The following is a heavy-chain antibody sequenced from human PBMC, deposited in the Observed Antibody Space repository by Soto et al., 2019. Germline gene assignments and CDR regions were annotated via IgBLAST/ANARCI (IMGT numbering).Heavy chain of an antibody. CDR1: GFTFSSYA. CDR3: VKELYDSSGYWPETDY. CDR2: ISSNGDNT. J-gene: IGHJ4*02. V-gene: IGHV3-64D*08. Sequence: GGSLRLSCSASGFTFSSYAMHWVRQAPGKGLQYVSAISSNGDNTYYADSVKGRFTISRDNFKNTLYLQMSSLRPEDTAVYYCVKELYDSSGYWPETDYWGQGTLVTVSS. D-gene: IGHD3-22*01.